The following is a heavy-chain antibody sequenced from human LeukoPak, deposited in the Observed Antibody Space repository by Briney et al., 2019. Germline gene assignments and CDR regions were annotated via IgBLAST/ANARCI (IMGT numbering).Heavy chain of an antibody. Sequence: SETLSLTCAVSVGSINNYYWNWIRQPAGQGLEWIGRIFSSGSTSYNSSLKSRVTMSVDTSKNQFSLTLSSVTAADTAVYYCARAGSGTGFDYWGQGTLVTVSS. CDR1: VGSINNYY. V-gene: IGHV4-4*07. J-gene: IGHJ4*02. CDR2: IFSSGST. CDR3: ARAGSGTGFDY. D-gene: IGHD6-13*01.